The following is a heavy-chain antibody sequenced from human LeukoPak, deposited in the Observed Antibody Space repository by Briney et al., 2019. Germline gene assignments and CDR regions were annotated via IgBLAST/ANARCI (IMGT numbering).Heavy chain of an antibody. V-gene: IGHV3-23*01. CDR1: GFTFSSYA. CDR3: AKKDTAMPGNYYYGMDV. J-gene: IGHJ6*02. D-gene: IGHD5-18*01. Sequence: GGSLRLSCAASGFTFSSYAMSWVRQAPGKGLEWVSAISGSGGSTYYADSVKGRFTISRDNSKNTLYLQMNSLRAEDTAVYYCAKKDTAMPGNYYYGMDVWGQGTTVTVSS. CDR2: ISGSGGST.